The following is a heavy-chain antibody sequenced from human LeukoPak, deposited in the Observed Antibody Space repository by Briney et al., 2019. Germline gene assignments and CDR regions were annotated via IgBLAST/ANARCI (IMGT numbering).Heavy chain of an antibody. J-gene: IGHJ5*02. D-gene: IGHD6-13*01. V-gene: IGHV4-59*08. CDR2: IYYSGST. Sequence: PSETLSLTCTVSGGSMSCYHWSWIRQPPGKGLEWIGYIYYSGSTNYNPSLKSRVTISVDTSKNQFSLKLSSVTAADTAVYYCARHYRSYSSRDNWFDPWGQGILVTVSS. CDR3: ARHYRSYSSRDNWFDP. CDR1: GGSMSCYH.